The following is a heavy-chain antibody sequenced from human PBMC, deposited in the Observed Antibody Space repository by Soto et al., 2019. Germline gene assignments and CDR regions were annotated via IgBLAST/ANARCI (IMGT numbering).Heavy chain of an antibody. J-gene: IGHJ4*02. Sequence: GGSLRLSCAASGFTFSSYSMNWVRQAPGKGLEWVSYISSSSSTIYYADSVKGRFTISRDNAKNSLYLQMNSLRDEDTAVYYCARDGGYYYDSSGYYLDYWGQGTLVTVSS. V-gene: IGHV3-48*02. CDR1: GFTFSSYS. D-gene: IGHD3-22*01. CDR3: ARDGGYYYDSSGYYLDY. CDR2: ISSSSSTI.